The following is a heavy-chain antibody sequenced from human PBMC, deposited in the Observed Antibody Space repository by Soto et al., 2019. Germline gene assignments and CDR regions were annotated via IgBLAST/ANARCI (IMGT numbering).Heavy chain of an antibody. J-gene: IGHJ5*02. CDR3: ARGSSGDYEGPWFDP. V-gene: IGHV4-31*03. D-gene: IGHD4-17*01. CDR1: GGSISSGGYY. Sequence: QVQLQESGPGLVKPSQTLSLTCTVSGGSISSGGYYWSWIRQHPGKGLEWIGYIYYSGSTYYNPSLESRINISVDTSKNQFSLKLSSVTAADTAVYYCARGSSGDYEGPWFDPWGQGTLVTVSS. CDR2: IYYSGST.